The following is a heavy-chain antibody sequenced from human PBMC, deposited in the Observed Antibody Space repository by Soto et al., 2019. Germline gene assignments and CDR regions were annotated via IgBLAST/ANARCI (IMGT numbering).Heavy chain of an antibody. Sequence: TLSLTCTVSGGSINSSPYYWGWIRQHPEKGLEWIGYIYYSGTTYYNPSLRSRVTISLDTSKNQFSLKLNSVTAADTAVYYCARDYDSSGYSFVYWGQGTLVTVSS. D-gene: IGHD3-22*01. CDR1: GGSINSSPYY. CDR3: ARDYDSSGYSFVY. J-gene: IGHJ4*02. CDR2: IYYSGTT. V-gene: IGHV4-31*03.